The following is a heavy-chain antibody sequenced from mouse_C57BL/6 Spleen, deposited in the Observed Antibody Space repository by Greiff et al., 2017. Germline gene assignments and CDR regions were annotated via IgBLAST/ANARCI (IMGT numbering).Heavy chain of an antibody. Sequence: EVKLQQSGPELVKPGASVKISCKASGYTFTDYYMNWVKQSHGKSLEWIGDINPNNGGTSYNQKFKGKATLTVDKSSSTAYMELRSLTSEDSAVYYCARGDYYWYFDVWGTGTTVTVSS. V-gene: IGHV1-26*01. D-gene: IGHD2-4*01. CDR2: INPNNGGT. J-gene: IGHJ1*03. CDR3: ARGDYYWYFDV. CDR1: GYTFTDYY.